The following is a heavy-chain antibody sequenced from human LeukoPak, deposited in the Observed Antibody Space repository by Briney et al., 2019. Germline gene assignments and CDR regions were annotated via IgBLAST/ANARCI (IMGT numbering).Heavy chain of an antibody. CDR3: ARDKSTGYPPDWFDP. V-gene: IGHV4-59*01. Sequence: SETLSLTCTVSGGSISSYYWSWIRQPPGKGLEWIGYIYYSGSTNYNPSLKSRVTISVDTSKNQFSLKLSSVTAADTAVYYCARDKSTGYPPDWFDPRGQGTLVTVSS. J-gene: IGHJ5*02. CDR1: GGSISSYY. D-gene: IGHD3-9*01. CDR2: IYYSGST.